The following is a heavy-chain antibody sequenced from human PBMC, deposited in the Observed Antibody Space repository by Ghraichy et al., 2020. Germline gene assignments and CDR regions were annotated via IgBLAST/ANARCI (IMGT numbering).Heavy chain of an antibody. D-gene: IGHD3-22*01. CDR2: ISVSGAST. CDR1: GFTCSNYA. Sequence: GGSLRLSCAASGFTCSNYAMSWVRQAPGKGLEWVSAISVSGASTYFADSVKGRFTISRDNSKNTLYLQMNSLRAEDTAVYYCAKDRYDSPRYGMDVWGQVTTVTVSS. CDR3: AKDRYDSPRYGMDV. J-gene: IGHJ6*02. V-gene: IGHV3-23*01.